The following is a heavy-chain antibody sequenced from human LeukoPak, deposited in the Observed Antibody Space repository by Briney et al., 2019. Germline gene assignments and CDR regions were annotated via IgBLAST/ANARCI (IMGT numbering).Heavy chain of an antibody. J-gene: IGHJ5*02. V-gene: IGHV1-2*02. CDR3: AREDRYCSSTTCYPDRNWFDP. Sequence: GASVKVSCKASGYTFTGYYMHWVRQAPGQGLEWMGWINPNSGGTNYAQKFQGRVTMTRDTSISTAYMELSRLRSDDTAMYYCAREDRYCSSTTCYPDRNWFDPWGQGTLVTVSS. D-gene: IGHD2-2*01. CDR1: GYTFTGYY. CDR2: INPNSGGT.